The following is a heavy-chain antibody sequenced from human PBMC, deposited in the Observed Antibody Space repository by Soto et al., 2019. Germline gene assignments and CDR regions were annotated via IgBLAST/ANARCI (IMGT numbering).Heavy chain of an antibody. V-gene: IGHV4-39*02. Sequence: QLQLQESGPGLVKPSETLSLTCTVSGGSININNFHWGWIRQPPGKGLEWIGGIYYTGSTYYNPSLNSRVTISVDTSKNHFSLQVTSVTAADTAVYFCATYSTTSGWFDPWGQGTLVTISS. CDR3: ATYSTTSGWFDP. J-gene: IGHJ5*02. CDR1: GGSININNFH. D-gene: IGHD6-13*01. CDR2: IYYTGST.